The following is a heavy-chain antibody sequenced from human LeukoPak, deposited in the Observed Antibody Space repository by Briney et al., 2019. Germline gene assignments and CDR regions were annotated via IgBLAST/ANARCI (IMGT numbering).Heavy chain of an antibody. V-gene: IGHV3-21*01. CDR3: AREFFWSGYYTSPYGMDV. CDR2: ISSSSSYI. J-gene: IGHJ6*02. D-gene: IGHD3-3*01. Sequence: RPGGSLRLSCAASGFTFSSYSMTWVRQAPGKGLEWVSSISSSSSYIYYADSVKGRFTISRDNAKNSLYLQMNSLRAEDTAVYYCAREFFWSGYYTSPYGMDVWGQGTTVTVSS. CDR1: GFTFSSYS.